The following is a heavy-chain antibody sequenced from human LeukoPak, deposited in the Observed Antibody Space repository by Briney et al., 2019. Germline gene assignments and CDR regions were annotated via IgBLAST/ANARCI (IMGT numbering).Heavy chain of an antibody. CDR2: IIPIFGKA. J-gene: IGHJ4*02. Sequence: GASVRVSCKASGGTFSSYAMSWVRQAPGQGLEWMGGIIPIFGKANYAQKFQGRVTITADESTITAYMELSSLRSEDTAVYYCASPGYCSSTSCYVPFVYWGQGTLVTVSS. CDR1: GGTFSSYA. V-gene: IGHV1-69*13. CDR3: ASPGYCSSTSCYVPFVY. D-gene: IGHD2-2*01.